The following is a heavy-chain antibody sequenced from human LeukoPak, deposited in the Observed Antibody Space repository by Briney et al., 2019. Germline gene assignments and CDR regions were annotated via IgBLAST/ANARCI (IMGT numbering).Heavy chain of an antibody. CDR1: GFTFSSYA. D-gene: IGHD3-22*01. CDR3: AKASAMIVVVSKHFDY. J-gene: IGHJ4*02. CDR2: ISGSGGNT. Sequence: GGSLRFSCAASGFTFSSYAMSWVRQAPGKGLEWVSAISGSGGNTYCADSVKGRFTISRDNSKNTLYLQMNSLRAEDTAVYYCAKASAMIVVVSKHFDYWGQGTLVTVSS. V-gene: IGHV3-23*01.